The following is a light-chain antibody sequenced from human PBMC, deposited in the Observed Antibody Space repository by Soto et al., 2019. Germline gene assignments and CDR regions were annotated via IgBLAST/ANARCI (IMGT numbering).Light chain of an antibody. CDR3: QTWGTGIQV. CDR2: VSSDGSH. J-gene: IGLJ2*01. CDR1: SGHSNHA. V-gene: IGLV4-69*01. Sequence: QPVLTQSPSASASLGASVKLTCTLSSGHSNHAIAWHRQQPEKGPRYLMKVSSDGSHSKGDGIPDRFSGSSSGAERYLTISSLQSEDEADYYCQTWGTGIQVFGGGTKVTVL.